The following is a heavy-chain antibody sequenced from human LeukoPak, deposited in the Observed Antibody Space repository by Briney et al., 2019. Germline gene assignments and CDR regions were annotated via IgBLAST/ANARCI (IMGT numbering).Heavy chain of an antibody. Sequence: SETLSLTCTVSGGSSSRSSHYWGWIRQPPGKGLEWIGYIYYSGSTYYNPSLKSRVTISVDTSKNQFSLKLSSVTAADTAVYYCARADGYSYGYGSSFDYWGQGTLVTVSS. CDR3: ARADGYSYGYGSSFDY. CDR2: IYYSGST. D-gene: IGHD5-18*01. V-gene: IGHV4-31*03. J-gene: IGHJ4*02. CDR1: GGSSSRSSHY.